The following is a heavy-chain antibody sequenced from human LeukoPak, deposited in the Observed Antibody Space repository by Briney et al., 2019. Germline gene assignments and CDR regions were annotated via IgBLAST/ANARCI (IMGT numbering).Heavy chain of an antibody. J-gene: IGHJ3*02. CDR2: INPNSGGT. Sequence: ASVKVSCKASGYTFTGYYMHWVRQAPGQGLEWMGWINPNSGGTNYAQRFQGRVTMTRDTSISTAYMELSRLRSDDTAVYYCARLLGSINDAFDIWGRGTMVTVSS. D-gene: IGHD3-10*01. V-gene: IGHV1-2*02. CDR1: GYTFTGYY. CDR3: ARLLGSINDAFDI.